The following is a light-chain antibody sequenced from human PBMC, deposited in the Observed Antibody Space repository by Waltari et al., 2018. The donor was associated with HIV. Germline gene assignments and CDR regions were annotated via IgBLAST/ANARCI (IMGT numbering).Light chain of an antibody. CDR2: DVN. J-gene: IGLJ3*02. Sequence: QSALTQPRSVSGSPGQSVTISCSGTFRAVGGYNFVPWYQQHSGKAPKLVIIDVNKRPSGVPDRFSGSKSGNTASLTVSGLQAEDEADYFCCSYAGSFTLLFGGGTNLAVL. CDR1: FRAVGGYNF. V-gene: IGLV2-11*01. CDR3: CSYAGSFTLL.